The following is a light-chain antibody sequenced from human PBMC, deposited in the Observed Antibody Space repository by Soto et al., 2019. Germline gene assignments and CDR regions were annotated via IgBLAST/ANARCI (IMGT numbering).Light chain of an antibody. V-gene: IGKV1-17*01. Sequence: DIQMTQSPSSLSASVGDRGTITCRASQGIRNDLGWYQQKPGKAPKRLIYAASGLQSGVPSRFSGSGSGTDFTLTISSLQPDDFATYYCQHYNGYGTFGQGTKVDI. J-gene: IGKJ1*01. CDR1: QGIRND. CDR2: AAS. CDR3: QHYNGYGT.